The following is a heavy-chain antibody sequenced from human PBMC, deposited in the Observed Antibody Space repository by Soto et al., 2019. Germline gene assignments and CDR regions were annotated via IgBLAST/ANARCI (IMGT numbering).Heavy chain of an antibody. J-gene: IGHJ6*02. CDR2: ISYDGSNK. Sequence: GGSLRLSCAASGFTFSSYAMHWVRQAPGKGLEWVAVISYDGSNKYYADSVKGRFTISRDNSKNTLYLQMNSLRAEDTAVYYCARGPHDYGDLGDYYYGMDVWGQGTTVTVS. CDR1: GFTFSSYA. V-gene: IGHV3-30-3*01. CDR3: ARGPHDYGDLGDYYYGMDV. D-gene: IGHD4-17*01.